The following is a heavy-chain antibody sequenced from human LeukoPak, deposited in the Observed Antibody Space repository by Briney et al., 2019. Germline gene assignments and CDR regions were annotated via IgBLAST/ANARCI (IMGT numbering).Heavy chain of an antibody. CDR2: IWYDGSNK. CDR3: ARDQDSSSDGMDV. Sequence: PGRSLRLSCAASGFTFSSYGMHWVRQAPGKGLEWVAVIWYDGSNKYYADSVKGRFTISRDNSKNTLYLQMNSLRAEDTAVYYCARDQDSSSDGMDVWGQGTTVTVSS. CDR1: GFTFSSYG. J-gene: IGHJ6*02. D-gene: IGHD6-13*01. V-gene: IGHV3-33*01.